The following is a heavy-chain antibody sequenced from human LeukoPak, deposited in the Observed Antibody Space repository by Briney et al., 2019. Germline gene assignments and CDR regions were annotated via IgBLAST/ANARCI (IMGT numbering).Heavy chain of an antibody. CDR3: ARSKGYFDY. V-gene: IGHV4-59*08. CDR2: IYYSGST. J-gene: IGHJ4*02. Sequence: PSETLSLTCTVSGGSISNNYWSWIRQPPGKGLEWIGYIYYSGSTNYNPSLKSRVTILVDTSKNQFSLKLSSVTAADTAVYYCARSKGYFDYWGQGTLVTVSS. CDR1: GGSISNNY.